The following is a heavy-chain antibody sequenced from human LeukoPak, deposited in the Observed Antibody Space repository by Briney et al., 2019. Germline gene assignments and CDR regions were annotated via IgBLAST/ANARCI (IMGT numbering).Heavy chain of an antibody. CDR2: IYYNGDT. Sequence: PSETLSLTCTVSSGSISSTTYYWAWIRQPPGKGLEWIGSIYYNGDTYYNPSLKSRVIISADTSKNQFSLKLTSVTAADTAAYYCARGPNTAGNYRAFDLRGQGTKVTVSS. J-gene: IGHJ3*01. V-gene: IGHV4-39*07. CDR3: ARGPNTAGNYRAFDL. CDR1: SGSISSTTYY. D-gene: IGHD4-11*01.